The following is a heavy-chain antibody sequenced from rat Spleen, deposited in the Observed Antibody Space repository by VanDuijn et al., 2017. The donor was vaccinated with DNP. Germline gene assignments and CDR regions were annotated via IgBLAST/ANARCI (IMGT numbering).Heavy chain of an antibody. V-gene: IGHV3-1*01. Sequence: EVQLQESGPGLVKPSQSLSLTCSVTGYSITSTYWGWIRKFPGNKMEWMGYISYSGSTSYNPSLKSRVSITRDTSKNQFFLQLNSVTAEDTATYYCARYSSGGWFAYWGQGTLVTVSS. CDR3: ARYSSGGWFAY. CDR1: GYSITSTY. J-gene: IGHJ3*01. D-gene: IGHD1-4*01. CDR2: ISYSGST.